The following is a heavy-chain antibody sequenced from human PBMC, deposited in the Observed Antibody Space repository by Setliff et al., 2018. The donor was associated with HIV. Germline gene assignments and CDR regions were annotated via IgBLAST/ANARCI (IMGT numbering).Heavy chain of an antibody. Sequence: SETLSLSCTVSGGSISIGGYYWGWIRQHPGKGLEWIGYIYHNGSTYYNPSLKSRVIISVDTSKNQFSLKLSSVTAADTAVYYCARGGGSRAATSSYHYMDVWGKGTTVTVSS. CDR3: ARGGGSRAATSSYHYMDV. CDR2: IYHNGST. V-gene: IGHV4-31*03. J-gene: IGHJ6*03. D-gene: IGHD2-15*01. CDR1: GGSISIGGYY.